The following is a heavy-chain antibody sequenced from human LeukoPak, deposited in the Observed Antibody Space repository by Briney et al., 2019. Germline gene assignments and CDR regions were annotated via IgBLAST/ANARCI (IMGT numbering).Heavy chain of an antibody. CDR2: INWNGGST. CDR3: ARGVSTVYWFGP. CDR1: GFTFDDYG. J-gene: IGHJ5*02. Sequence: GGSLRLSCAASGFTFDDYGMSWVRQAPGKGLEWVSGINWNGGSTGYADSVKGRFTISRDNAKNSLYLQMNSLRAEDTALYYGARGVSTVYWFGPWGQGTLVTVSS. D-gene: IGHD5/OR15-5a*01. V-gene: IGHV3-20*04.